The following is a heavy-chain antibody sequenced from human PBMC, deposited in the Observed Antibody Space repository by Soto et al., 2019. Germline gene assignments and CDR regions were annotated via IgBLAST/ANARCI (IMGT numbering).Heavy chain of an antibody. CDR1: GFTFDDYA. Sequence: GVSLRLSCAASGFTFDDYAMHWVRQAPGKGLEWVSGISWNSGSIGYADSVKGRFTISRDNAKNSLYLQMNSLRAEDTALYYCANGLWWFDPWGQGTLVTVSS. J-gene: IGHJ5*02. CDR2: ISWNSGSI. V-gene: IGHV3-9*01. CDR3: ANGLWWFDP.